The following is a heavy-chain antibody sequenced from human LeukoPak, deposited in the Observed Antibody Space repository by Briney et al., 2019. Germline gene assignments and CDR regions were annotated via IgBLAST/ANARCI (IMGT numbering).Heavy chain of an antibody. CDR2: INWNSGSI. CDR3: AKSSSPMVVVVISDSYFDL. J-gene: IGHJ2*01. D-gene: IGHD3-22*01. Sequence: GGSLRLSRAASGFTFDDYGMSWVRQAPGKGLEWVSGINWNSGSIGYADSVKGRFTISRDNAKNSLYLQMNGLRLEDMALYYCAKSSSPMVVVVISDSYFDLWGRGTLVTVSS. CDR1: GFTFDDYG. V-gene: IGHV3-9*03.